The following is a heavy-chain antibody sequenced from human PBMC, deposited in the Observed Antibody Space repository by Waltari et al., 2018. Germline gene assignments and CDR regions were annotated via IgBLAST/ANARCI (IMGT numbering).Heavy chain of an antibody. V-gene: IGHV3-72*01. CDR3: ARVNYGSGSYYNPDDAFDI. J-gene: IGHJ3*02. CDR2: TRNKANNYTK. D-gene: IGHD3-10*01. Sequence: EVQLVESGGGLVQPGGSLRLSCAASGFTFSDHYMDWVRQAPGKGLAWVGRTRNKANNYTKESTASVNGRFTISRDESKNALYLQMNSLKTEDTAVYYLARVNYGSGSYYNPDDAFDIWGQGTMVTVSS. CDR1: GFTFSDHY.